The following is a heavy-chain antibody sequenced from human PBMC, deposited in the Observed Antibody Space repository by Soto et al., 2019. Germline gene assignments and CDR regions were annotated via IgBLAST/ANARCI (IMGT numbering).Heavy chain of an antibody. CDR1: GGSISSYY. J-gene: IGHJ4*02. V-gene: IGHV4-59*08. CDR2: IYYSGST. CDR3: ARLYCSSTICYAHFDY. Sequence: QVQLQESGPGLVKPSETLSLTCTVSGGSISSYYWSWIRQPPGKGLEWIGYIYYSGSTNYNPSLKSGVTISVDTSKNQFSLKLSSVTAADTAVDYCARLYCSSTICYAHFDYWGQGTLVTVSS. D-gene: IGHD2-2*01.